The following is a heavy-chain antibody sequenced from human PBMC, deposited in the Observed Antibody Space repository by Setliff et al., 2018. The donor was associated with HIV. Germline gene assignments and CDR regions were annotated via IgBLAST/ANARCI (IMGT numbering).Heavy chain of an antibody. CDR2: IDPNNGDS. CDR1: GYTFTAYY. D-gene: IGHD3-16*01. CDR3: TRGGDLARVVGFRGFEP. J-gene: IGHJ5*02. Sequence: GASVKVSCKTSGYTFTAYYMHWVRQAPGQGLEWMGWIDPNNGDSDSAQKFQGRFTLTRDTSISTASMELRSLTSDDTALYYCTRGGDLARVVGFRGFEPWGQGTQVTVSS. V-gene: IGHV1-2*02.